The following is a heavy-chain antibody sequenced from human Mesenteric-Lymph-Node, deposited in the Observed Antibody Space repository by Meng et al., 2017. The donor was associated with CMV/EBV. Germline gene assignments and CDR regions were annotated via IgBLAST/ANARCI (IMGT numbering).Heavy chain of an antibody. CDR1: GGSISSGNYF. D-gene: IGHD4-17*01. V-gene: IGHV4-30-4*08. J-gene: IGHJ6*02. CDR3: ARDYGDYEGNYYYGMDV. CDR2: IYHSGST. Sequence: LRLSCTVSGGSISSGNYFWSWIRQPPGKGLEWIGYIYHSGSTSYNPSLKSRVTISVDTTKNQFSLKLSSVTAADTAVYYCARDYGDYEGNYYYGMDVWGQGTTVTVSS.